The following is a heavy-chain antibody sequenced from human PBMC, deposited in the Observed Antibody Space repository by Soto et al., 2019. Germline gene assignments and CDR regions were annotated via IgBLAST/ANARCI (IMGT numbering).Heavy chain of an antibody. V-gene: IGHV3-15*01. CDR3: TTDHPFTYGGVIVT. CDR1: GFTFSNLW. D-gene: IGHD3-16*02. J-gene: IGHJ3*01. CDR2: IKSNVNGGTT. Sequence: EVQLVESGGGLIKPGGSLRLSCVASGFTFSNLWMTWVRQAPGEGLEWVGRIKSNVNGGTTDYAAPLKGRFTISRDDSKATLYLEMNSLKTEDTAVYYCTTDHPFTYGGVIVTWGQGTVVTVSS.